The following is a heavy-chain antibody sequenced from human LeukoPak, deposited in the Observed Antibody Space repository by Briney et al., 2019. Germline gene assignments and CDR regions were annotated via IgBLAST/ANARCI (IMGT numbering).Heavy chain of an antibody. J-gene: IGHJ3*02. CDR1: GDSISSSSYY. CDR3: ARHSRSAYSGYENAFDI. Sequence: PSETLSLTCTASGDSISSSSYYWDWIRQPPGKGLEWIGNVYYSTNTYYNPSLKSRVTISVDTSKNQFSLKLSSVTAADTAIYYCARHSRSAYSGYENAFDIWGQGTVVTVSS. D-gene: IGHD5-12*01. CDR2: VYYSTNT. V-gene: IGHV4-39*01.